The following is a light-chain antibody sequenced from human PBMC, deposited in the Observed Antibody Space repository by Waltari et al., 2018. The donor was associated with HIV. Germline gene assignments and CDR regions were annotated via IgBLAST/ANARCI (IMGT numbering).Light chain of an antibody. CDR1: QSIKAL. CDR2: KAS. J-gene: IGKJ1*01. Sequence: EIQMTQSPSTLSAFVGDRVTITCRASQSIKALLAWYQQKPGKAPKLLIYKASTLEIGVPSRFSGSGSGTEFTLTISSLQPDDFATYYCQQYNPYPWTFGQGTKVEVK. CDR3: QQYNPYPWT. V-gene: IGKV1-5*03.